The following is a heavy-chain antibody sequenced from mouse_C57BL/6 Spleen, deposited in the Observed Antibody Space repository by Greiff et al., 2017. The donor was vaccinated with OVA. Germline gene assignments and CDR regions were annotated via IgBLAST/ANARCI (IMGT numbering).Heavy chain of an antibody. CDR2: ISYDGSN. J-gene: IGHJ3*01. D-gene: IGHD1-1*01. CDR1: GYSITSGYY. CDR3: ASSHGSSYVGAY. Sequence: EVQRVESGPGLVKPSQSLSLTCSVTGYSITSGYYWNWIRQFPGNKLEWMGYISYDGSNNYNPSLKNRISITRDTSKNQFFLKLNSVTTEDTATYYCASSHGSSYVGAYWGQGTLVTVSA. V-gene: IGHV3-6*01.